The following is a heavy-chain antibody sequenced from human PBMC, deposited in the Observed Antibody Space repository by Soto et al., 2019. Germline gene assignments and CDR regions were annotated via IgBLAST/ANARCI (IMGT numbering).Heavy chain of an antibody. CDR1: GFTSSDHY. CDR2: TANKRIRYTT. Sequence: EVELVESGGGLVQAGGSLRVSCGVSGFTSSDHYMDWVRQAPGKGLEWVGRTANKRIRYTTEYAASVKGRFITSRDDSKNSVYLQMTSLKIEATAVYYWARAGFGHGLDVWGQGTTVTVSS. CDR3: ARAGFGHGLDV. V-gene: IGHV3-72*01. D-gene: IGHD3-16*01. J-gene: IGHJ6*02.